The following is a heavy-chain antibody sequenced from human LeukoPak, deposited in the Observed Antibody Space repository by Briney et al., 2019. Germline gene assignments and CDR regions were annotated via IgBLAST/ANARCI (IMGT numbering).Heavy chain of an antibody. V-gene: IGHV3-30-3*01. CDR1: GFTFSSYA. CDR2: ISYDGSNK. Sequence: GGSLRLSCAASGFTFSSYAMHWVRQAPGKGLEWVAVISYDGSNKYYADSVKGRFTISRDNSKNTLYLQMNSLRAEDTAVYYCAREPGYSSGWYGYYYYGMDVWGQGTTVTVSS. D-gene: IGHD6-19*01. CDR3: AREPGYSSGWYGYYYYGMDV. J-gene: IGHJ6*02.